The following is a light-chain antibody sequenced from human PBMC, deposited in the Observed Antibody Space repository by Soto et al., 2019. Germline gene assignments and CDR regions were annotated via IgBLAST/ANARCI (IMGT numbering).Light chain of an antibody. CDR2: DAS. CDR1: QSISSC. V-gene: IGKV1-5*01. Sequence: DIQMTQSPSTLSASVGDRVTITCRASQSISSCLAWYQQKPWKAPKRLIYDASSLESGDPSRISGSGSGTEVTLTISSLQPEDFGTNDGQQDKSYTPNTVGQGTKLEIK. CDR3: QQDKSYTPNT. J-gene: IGKJ2*01.